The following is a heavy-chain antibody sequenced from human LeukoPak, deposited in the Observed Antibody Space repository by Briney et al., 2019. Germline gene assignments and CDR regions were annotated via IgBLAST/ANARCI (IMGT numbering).Heavy chain of an antibody. V-gene: IGHV3-74*01. J-gene: IGHJ6*03. CDR1: GFTFGSSW. Sequence: GGSLRLSCAASGFTFGSSWMHWVRQTPEKGLVWVSRINTDGSSTNYADSVKGRFTISRDNAKNTLYLQMYSLRAEDTAVYYCPRGPWYYMDVWGKGTTVTVSS. CDR2: INTDGSST. CDR3: PRGPWYYMDV.